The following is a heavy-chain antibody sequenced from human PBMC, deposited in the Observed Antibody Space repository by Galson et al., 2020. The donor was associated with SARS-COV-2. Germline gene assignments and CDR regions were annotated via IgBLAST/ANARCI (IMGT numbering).Heavy chain of an antibody. Sequence: SETLSLTCTVSGGSISSYYWSWIRQPPGKGLEWMGYIYYSGSTNYNPSLKSRVTISVDTSNNQFSLKLSSVTAADTAVYYCARHPFPTYYDFWSGYYPPTDYYYYMDVWGKGTTVTVSS. J-gene: IGHJ6*03. D-gene: IGHD3-3*01. CDR1: GGSISSYY. CDR2: IYYSGST. V-gene: IGHV4-59*08. CDR3: ARHPFPTYYDFWSGYYPPTDYYYYMDV.